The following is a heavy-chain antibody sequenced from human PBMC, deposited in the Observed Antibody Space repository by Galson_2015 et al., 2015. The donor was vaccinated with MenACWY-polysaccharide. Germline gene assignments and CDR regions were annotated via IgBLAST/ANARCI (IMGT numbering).Heavy chain of an antibody. V-gene: IGHV3-23*01. CDR2: ITSGGGGT. CDR1: GFTFSNHA. Sequence: SLRLSCAASGFTFSNHAMSWVRQAPGKGLEWVSGITSGGGGTHYADSVKGRLTISRDNSKNTVSLQMNSLRAEDTALYYCSRNRGSNFRYYMDVWGKGTTVTVSS. CDR3: SRNRGSNFRYYMDV. D-gene: IGHD3-10*01. J-gene: IGHJ6*03.